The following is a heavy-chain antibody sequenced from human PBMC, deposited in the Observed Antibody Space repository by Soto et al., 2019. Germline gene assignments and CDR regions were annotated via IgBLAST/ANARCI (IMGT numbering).Heavy chain of an antibody. Sequence: PSETLSLTCTVSGGSISSGDYYWSWIRQPPGRGLEWIAFISHSGYTQYNPSLRSRVTMSVDTSKNQFSLKLSSVTAADTAVYYCARFNSPNNSFSWFDPWGQGTMVTVSS. CDR3: ARFNSPNNSFSWFDP. D-gene: IGHD5-18*01. V-gene: IGHV4-30-4*01. CDR1: GGSISSGDYY. J-gene: IGHJ5*02. CDR2: ISHSGYT.